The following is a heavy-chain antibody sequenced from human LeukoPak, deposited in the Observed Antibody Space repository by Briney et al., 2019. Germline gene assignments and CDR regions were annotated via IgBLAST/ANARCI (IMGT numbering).Heavy chain of an antibody. CDR2: INGYNGNT. Sequence: ASVKVSCKASGYTFPNYGLSWVRQAPGQGLEWMGWINGYNGNTNYAQKLQGRLTMTTDTSTRTAYMELRSLRSDDTAVYYCSKRTYCSRTSCYEGPNDAFDIWGQGTMVTVSS. CDR1: GYTFPNYG. CDR3: SKRTYCSRTSCYEGPNDAFDI. J-gene: IGHJ3*02. V-gene: IGHV1-18*01. D-gene: IGHD2-2*01.